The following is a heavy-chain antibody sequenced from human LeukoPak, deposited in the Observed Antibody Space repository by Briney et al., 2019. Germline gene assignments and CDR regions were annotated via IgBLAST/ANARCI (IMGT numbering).Heavy chain of an antibody. D-gene: IGHD1-26*01. V-gene: IGHV1-24*01. CDR2: FDPEDGET. J-gene: IGHJ3*02. CDR3: ATDEGSYDAFDI. Sequence: ASVKVSCKVSGYTLTELSMHWVRQAPGKGLEWMGGFDPEDGETIYAQKFQGRVTMTEDTSTDTAYMELSSLRSEDTAVYYCATDEGSYDAFDIWGQGTMVTVSS. CDR1: GYTLTELS.